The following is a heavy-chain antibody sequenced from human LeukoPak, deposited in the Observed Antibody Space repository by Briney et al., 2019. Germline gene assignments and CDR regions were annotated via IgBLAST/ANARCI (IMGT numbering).Heavy chain of an antibody. D-gene: IGHD3-10*01. CDR1: GYSFTSYW. CDR2: IYPGDSDT. CDR3: ARSLGGFGEYQNSLLFDY. Sequence: GGSLKISCKGSGYSFTSYWIGWVRQMPGKGLEWMGIIYPGDSDTRYSPSFQGQVTISADKSISTAYLQWSSLKASDTAMYYCARSLGGFGEYQNSLLFDYWGQGTLVTVSS. V-gene: IGHV5-51*01. J-gene: IGHJ4*02.